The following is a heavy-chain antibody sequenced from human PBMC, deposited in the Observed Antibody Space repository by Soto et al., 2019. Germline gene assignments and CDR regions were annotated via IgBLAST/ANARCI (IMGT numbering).Heavy chain of an antibody. Sequence: QVQLVESGGGVVQPGRSLRLSCAASGFTFSSYAMHWVRQAPGKGLEWVAVISYDVSNKYYADSVKGRFTISRDNSKNTLYLQMNSLRAEDTAVYYCARVPTTVTTASHWGQGTLVTVSS. CDR1: GFTFSSYA. V-gene: IGHV3-30-3*01. CDR3: ARVPTTVTTASH. J-gene: IGHJ4*02. D-gene: IGHD4-17*01. CDR2: ISYDVSNK.